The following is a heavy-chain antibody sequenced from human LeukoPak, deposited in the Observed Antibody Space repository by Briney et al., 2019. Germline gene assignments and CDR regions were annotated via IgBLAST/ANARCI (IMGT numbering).Heavy chain of an antibody. CDR2: IYHSGST. Sequence: SETLSLTCVVSGYSTSSGYYWGWIRQPPGKGLEWIGSIYHSGSTYYNPSLKSRVTISVDTSKNQFSLKLSSVTAADTAVYYCARVDGDYPTWFDPWGQGTLVTVSS. CDR3: ARVDGDYPTWFDP. J-gene: IGHJ5*02. D-gene: IGHD4-17*01. CDR1: GYSTSSGYY. V-gene: IGHV4-38-2*01.